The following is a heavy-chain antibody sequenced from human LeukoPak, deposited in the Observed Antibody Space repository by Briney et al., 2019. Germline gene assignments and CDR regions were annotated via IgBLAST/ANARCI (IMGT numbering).Heavy chain of an antibody. CDR1: GDSVSSNSAA. D-gene: IGHD1-26*01. CDR2: TYYRSKWYN. V-gene: IGHV6-1*01. J-gene: IGHJ6*02. CDR3: AREEIVGATTSGYYYGMDV. Sequence: SQTLSPTCAISGDSVSSNSAAWNWIRQSPSRGLEWLVRTYYRSKWYNDYAVSVKSRITINPDTSKNQFSLQLNSVTPEDTAVYYCAREEIVGATTSGYYYGMDVWGQGTTVTVSS.